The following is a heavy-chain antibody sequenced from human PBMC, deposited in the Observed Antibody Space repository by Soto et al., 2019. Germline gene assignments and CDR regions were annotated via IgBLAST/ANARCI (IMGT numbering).Heavy chain of an antibody. D-gene: IGHD1-26*01. CDR1: GGSISSYY. V-gene: IGHV4-59*01. Sequence: SETLSLTCTVSGGSISSYYWSWIRRPPGEGLEWIGYIYYSGSTNYNPSLKSRVTISVDTSKNQFSLKLSSVTAADTAVYYCARDRLYSGSPEVYGMDVWGQGTTVTVS. CDR3: ARDRLYSGSPEVYGMDV. J-gene: IGHJ6*02. CDR2: IYYSGST.